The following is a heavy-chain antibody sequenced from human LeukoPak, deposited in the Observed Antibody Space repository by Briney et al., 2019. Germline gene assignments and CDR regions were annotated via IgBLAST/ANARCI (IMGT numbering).Heavy chain of an antibody. Sequence: GGSLRLSCAASGFTFSTYRMNWVRQAPGQGLVWVSHINSDGSSTTYADSVEGRFTISRDNAKNTLYLQMNSLRAEDTAVYYCASGLTSQSWGQGTLVTVSS. CDR3: ASGLTSQS. D-gene: IGHD4/OR15-4a*01. J-gene: IGHJ5*02. CDR2: INSDGSST. V-gene: IGHV3-74*01. CDR1: GFTFSTYR.